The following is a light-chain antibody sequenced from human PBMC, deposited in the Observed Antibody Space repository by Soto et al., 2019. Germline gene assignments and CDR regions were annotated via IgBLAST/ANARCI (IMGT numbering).Light chain of an antibody. J-gene: IGLJ2*01. CDR3: ETWDINPHVV. CDR1: SGHSSYI. V-gene: IGLV4-60*03. CDR2: LEGSGSY. Sequence: QSVLTQSSSASASLGSSVKLTCTLSSGHSSYIIAWHQQQPGKAPRYLMKLEGSGSYNKGSGVPDRFSGSSSGADRYLTISNLQSEDEADYYCETWDINPHVVFGGGTKVTVL.